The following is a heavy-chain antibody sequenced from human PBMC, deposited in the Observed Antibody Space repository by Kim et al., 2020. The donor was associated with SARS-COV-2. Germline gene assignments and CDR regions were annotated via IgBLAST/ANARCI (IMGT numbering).Heavy chain of an antibody. CDR3: ARGYSGYDWGDAFDI. J-gene: IGHJ3*02. CDR2: ISAYNGNT. V-gene: IGHV1-18*01. CDR1: GYTFTSYG. Sequence: ASVKVSCKASGYTFTSYGISWVRQAPGQGLEWMGWISAYNGNTNYAQKLQGRVTMTTDTSTSTAYMELRSLRSDDTAVYYCARGYSGYDWGDAFDIWGQGTMVTVSS. D-gene: IGHD5-12*01.